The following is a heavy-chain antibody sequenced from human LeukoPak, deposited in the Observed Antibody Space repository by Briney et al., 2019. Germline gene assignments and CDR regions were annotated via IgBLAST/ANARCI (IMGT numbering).Heavy chain of an antibody. J-gene: IGHJ4*02. CDR3: AKAEHYDSSGYSIDY. CDR1: GFTFDDYA. D-gene: IGHD3-22*01. Sequence: GGSLRLSCAASGFTFDDYAMHWVRQAPGKGLEWVSGISWNSGSIGYADSVKGRFTISGDNAKNSLYLQTNSLRAADTALYYCAKAEHYDSSGYSIDYWGQGTLVTVSS. V-gene: IGHV3-9*01. CDR2: ISWNSGSI.